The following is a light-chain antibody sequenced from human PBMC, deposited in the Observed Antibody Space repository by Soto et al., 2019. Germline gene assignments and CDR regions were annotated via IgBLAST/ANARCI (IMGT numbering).Light chain of an antibody. CDR3: QEYSSVPV. V-gene: IGKV1-27*01. Sequence: DIQMTQSPTSLSASVGDRVTITCRASQGIRNFVAWYQQKPGKAPKLLIYAASTLQSGVPSRFSGSGSGTDFALTINSLQRGDVPTYSCQEYSSVPVFRPGT. CDR2: AAS. CDR1: QGIRNF. J-gene: IGKJ3*01.